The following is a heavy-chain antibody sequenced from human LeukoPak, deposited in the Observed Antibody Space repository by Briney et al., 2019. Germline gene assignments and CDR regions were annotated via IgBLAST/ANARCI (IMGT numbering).Heavy chain of an antibody. Sequence: GGSLRLSCVASGFTFSNYAMSWVRQTPGKGLEWVSSIRGSGGSTHYADSVKGRFTISRDNSKNILYLQMNSLRAEDTAVYYCAKDWMSTIINYFDYWGQGTLVTVSS. CDR3: AKDWMSTIINYFDY. J-gene: IGHJ4*02. D-gene: IGHD5-12*01. V-gene: IGHV3-23*01. CDR2: IRGSGGST. CDR1: GFTFSNYA.